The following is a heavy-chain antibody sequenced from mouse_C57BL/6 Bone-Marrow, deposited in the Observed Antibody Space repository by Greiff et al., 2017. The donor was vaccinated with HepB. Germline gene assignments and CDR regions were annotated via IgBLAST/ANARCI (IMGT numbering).Heavy chain of an antibody. D-gene: IGHD3-3*01. J-gene: IGHJ3*01. CDR3: AREGPGFAY. Sequence: EVKVEESEGGLVQPGSSMKLSCTASGFTFSDHYMAWVRQVPEKGLEWVANINYDGSSTYYLDSLKSRFIISRDNAKNILYLQMSSLKSEDTATYYCAREGPGFAYWGQGTLVTVSA. CDR1: GFTFSDHY. V-gene: IGHV5-16*01. CDR2: INYDGSST.